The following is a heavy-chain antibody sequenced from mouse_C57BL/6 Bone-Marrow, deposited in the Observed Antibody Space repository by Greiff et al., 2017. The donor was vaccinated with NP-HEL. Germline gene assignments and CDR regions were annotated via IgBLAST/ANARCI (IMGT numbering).Heavy chain of an antibody. J-gene: IGHJ3*01. CDR2: IDPSDSYT. CDR3: AREGWLLRLFAY. CDR1: GYTFTSYW. Sequence: QVQLQQPGAELVKPGASVKLSCKASGYTFTSYWMQWVKQRPGQGLEWIGEIDPSDSYTNYHQKFKGKATLTVDTSSSTAYMQLSSLTSEDSAVYYCAREGWLLRLFAYWGQGTLVTVSA. D-gene: IGHD2-3*01. V-gene: IGHV1-50*01.